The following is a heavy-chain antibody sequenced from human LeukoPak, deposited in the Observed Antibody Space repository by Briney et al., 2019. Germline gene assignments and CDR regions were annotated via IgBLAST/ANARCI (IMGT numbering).Heavy chain of an antibody. CDR1: GYTFTSYG. J-gene: IGHJ6*02. V-gene: IGHV1-18*01. CDR3: AATYYDILTGYFNYYYGMDV. CDR2: ISAYNGNT. D-gene: IGHD3-9*01. Sequence: ASVKVSCKASGYTFTSYGISWVRRAPGQGLEWMGWISAYNGNTNYAQKLQGRVTMTTDTSTSTAYMELRSLRSDDTAVYYCAATYYDILTGYFNYYYGMDVWGQGTTVTVSS.